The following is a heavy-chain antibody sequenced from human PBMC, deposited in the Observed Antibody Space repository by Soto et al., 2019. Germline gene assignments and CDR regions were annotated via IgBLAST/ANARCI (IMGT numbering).Heavy chain of an antibody. D-gene: IGHD3-22*01. CDR1: GFSLSNPRMG. CDR2: IFSNDEK. V-gene: IGHV2-26*01. CDR3: ARIQRISMIVVSKPYFDY. J-gene: IGHJ4*02. Sequence: ESGPTLVNPTATLTLTCTVSGFSLSNPRMGVSWIRQPPGKALEWLAHIFSNDEKSYSTSLKSRLTISRDTSKSQVVLTMTNMDPVDTATYYCARIQRISMIVVSKPYFDYWGQGALVTVSS.